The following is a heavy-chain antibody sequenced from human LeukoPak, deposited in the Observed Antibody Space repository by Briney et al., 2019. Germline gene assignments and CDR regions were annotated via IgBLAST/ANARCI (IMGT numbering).Heavy chain of an antibody. CDR1: GGSISSYY. Sequence: PSETLSLTCTVSGGSISSYYWSWIRQPPGKGLEWIGYIYTSGSTNYNPSLKSRVTISVDTSKNQFSLKLSSVTAADTAVYYCARLVAVVYFDYWGQGTLVTVCS. CDR3: ARLVAVVYFDY. V-gene: IGHV4-4*09. D-gene: IGHD6-19*01. J-gene: IGHJ4*02. CDR2: IYTSGST.